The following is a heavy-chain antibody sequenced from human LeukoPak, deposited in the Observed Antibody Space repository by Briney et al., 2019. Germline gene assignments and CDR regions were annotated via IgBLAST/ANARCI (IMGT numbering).Heavy chain of an antibody. CDR2: ISAYNGKT. D-gene: IGHD4-17*01. V-gene: IGHV1-18*01. CDR3: TRDFHGDYTSDL. Sequence: ASVKVSCKASGYTFTNYGISWVRQAPGHGLEWMGWISAYNGKTNYAQKLQGGVTTTTDTSTSTAYMELRSLSSDDTAVYYCTRDFHGDYTSDLWGRGTLVTVSS. CDR1: GYTFTNYG. J-gene: IGHJ2*01.